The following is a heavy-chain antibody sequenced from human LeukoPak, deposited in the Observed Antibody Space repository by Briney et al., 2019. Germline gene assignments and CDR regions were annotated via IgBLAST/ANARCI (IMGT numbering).Heavy chain of an antibody. CDR3: AKVGQQQLVDY. CDR1: GFTFSSYG. Sequence: GGSLRLSCAASGFTFSSYGIHWVRQAPGKGQEWVAFIHYDGSNKYYADSVKGRFTISRDNSKNTLYLQMNSLRAEDTAVYYCAKVGQQQLVDYWGQGTLVTVSS. D-gene: IGHD6-13*01. V-gene: IGHV3-30*02. J-gene: IGHJ4*02. CDR2: IHYDGSNK.